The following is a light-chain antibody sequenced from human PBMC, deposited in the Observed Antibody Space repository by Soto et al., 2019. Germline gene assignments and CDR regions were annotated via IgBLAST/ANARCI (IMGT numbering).Light chain of an antibody. V-gene: IGLV2-8*01. CDR2: EVR. J-gene: IGLJ1*01. CDR3: SSYAGSNAYV. CDR1: SSDVGDYNS. Sequence: QSVLTQPPSPSGSPGQSVTISCTGTSSDVGDYNSFSWYQQYPGKAPKVIIYEVRKRPSGVPDRFSGSKSGNTASLTVSGLQAEDGADYYCSSYAGSNAYVFGTGTKVTVL.